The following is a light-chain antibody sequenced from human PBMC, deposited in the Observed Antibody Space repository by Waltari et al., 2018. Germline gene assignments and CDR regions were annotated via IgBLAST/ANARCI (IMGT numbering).Light chain of an antibody. V-gene: IGKV3-11*01. CDR2: DAS. CDR1: QSVSGS. CDR3: QQRTNWPGVT. J-gene: IGKJ4*01. Sequence: CSASQSVSGSLAWYQQKPGQAPRLLIFDASKRASGIPARFSGSGSGTDFTLTISGLESEDFAVYFCQQRTNWPGVTFGGGTKVEIK.